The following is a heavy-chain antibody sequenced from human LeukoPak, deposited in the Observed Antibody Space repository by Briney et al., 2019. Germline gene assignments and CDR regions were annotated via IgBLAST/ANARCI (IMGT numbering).Heavy chain of an antibody. CDR1: GFTFSNHW. V-gene: IGHV3-7*01. CDR2: MNVDGSDK. CDR3: TRGDGRGRSDGAI. D-gene: IGHD5-18*01. Sequence: GGSLRLSCGASGFTFSNHWMGWVRQAPENGLEWVAIMNVDGSDKYHLDSVKGRFTISRDNAKNTLYLQMNTLRVEDTALYYCTRGDGRGRSDGAIWGPGTLVTVSS. J-gene: IGHJ4*02.